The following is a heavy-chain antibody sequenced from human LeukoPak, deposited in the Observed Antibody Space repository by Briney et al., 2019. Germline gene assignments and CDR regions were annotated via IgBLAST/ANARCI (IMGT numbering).Heavy chain of an antibody. D-gene: IGHD6-6*01. CDR1: GGSISTYY. Sequence: SETLSLTCTVSGGSISTYYWNWIRQPPGKGLEWIGYIYYSGSTNYNPSLKSRVTISVDTSKNQFSLKLSSVTAADTAVYYCARGVAARQDYWGQGTLVTVSS. J-gene: IGHJ4*02. CDR2: IYYSGST. V-gene: IGHV4-59*01. CDR3: ARGVAARQDY.